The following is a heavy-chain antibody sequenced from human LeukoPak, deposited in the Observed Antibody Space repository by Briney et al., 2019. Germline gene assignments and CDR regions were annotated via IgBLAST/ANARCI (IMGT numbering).Heavy chain of an antibody. CDR3: AKEGEVPGFFDY. Sequence: PGGSLRLSGAAAGFNCENYAMHWVRQAPGKGRVWVSLVSWDGRSTDYADSVKGRFTSSRDNSKKSLSLHINSLGPEDTALYYCAKEGEVPGFFDYWGQGTLVTVSS. D-gene: IGHD3-16*01. J-gene: IGHJ4*02. V-gene: IGHV3-43D*03. CDR1: GFNCENYA. CDR2: VSWDGRST.